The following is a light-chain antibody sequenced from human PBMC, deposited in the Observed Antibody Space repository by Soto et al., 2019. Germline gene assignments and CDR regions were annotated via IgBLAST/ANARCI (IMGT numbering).Light chain of an antibody. CDR2: KAS. V-gene: IGKV1-5*03. Sequence: DIQMTQYPSTLSASVGDRVTITCRASQSIRSWLAWYQQKPGKAPKLLIYKASSLESGVPSRLGGSLSATELTLDISRLQPDDFAPHHSQQYSTSWTVGQGTKVDIK. CDR1: QSIRSW. J-gene: IGKJ1*01. CDR3: QQYSTSWT.